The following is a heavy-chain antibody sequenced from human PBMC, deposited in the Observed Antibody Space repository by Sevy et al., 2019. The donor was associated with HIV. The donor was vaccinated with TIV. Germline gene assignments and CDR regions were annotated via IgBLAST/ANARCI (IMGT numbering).Heavy chain of an antibody. CDR2: ISYDGSNK. V-gene: IGHV3-30-3*01. J-gene: IGHJ5*02. Sequence: GGSLRLSCAASGFTVSSYAMHWVRQAPGKGLEWVAVISYDGSNKYYADSVKGRFTISRDNSKNTLYLQMNSLRAEDTAVYYCARDQHDYGGNLRTGWFDPWGQGTLVTVSS. CDR3: ARDQHDYGGNLRTGWFDP. D-gene: IGHD4-17*01. CDR1: GFTVSSYA.